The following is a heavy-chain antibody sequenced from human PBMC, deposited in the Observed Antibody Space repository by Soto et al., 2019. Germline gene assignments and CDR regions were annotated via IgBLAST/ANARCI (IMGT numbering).Heavy chain of an antibody. D-gene: IGHD3-9*01. Sequence: GGSLRLSCAASGFTFSNAWMNWVRQAPGKGLEWVGRIKSKTDGGTTDYAAPVKGRFTISRDDSKNTLYLQMNSLKTEDTAVYYCTTLLYDIQRYNWFDPWGQGTLVTVSS. V-gene: IGHV3-15*07. J-gene: IGHJ5*02. CDR3: TTLLYDIQRYNWFDP. CDR2: IKSKTDGGTT. CDR1: GFTFSNAW.